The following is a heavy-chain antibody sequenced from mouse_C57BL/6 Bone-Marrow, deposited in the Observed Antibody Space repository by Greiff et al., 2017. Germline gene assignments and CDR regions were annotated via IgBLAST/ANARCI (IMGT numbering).Heavy chain of an antibody. V-gene: IGHV1-64*01. CDR3: ARSYGYDEGRFAY. Sequence: QVQLQQPGAELVKPGASVKLSCKASGYTFTSYWMHWVKQRPGQGLEWIGMIHPNSGSTNYNEKFKSKATLTVDKSSSTAYMQLSSLTSEDSAVYYCARSYGYDEGRFAYWGQGTLVTVSA. D-gene: IGHD2-2*01. CDR1: GYTFTSYW. CDR2: IHPNSGST. J-gene: IGHJ3*01.